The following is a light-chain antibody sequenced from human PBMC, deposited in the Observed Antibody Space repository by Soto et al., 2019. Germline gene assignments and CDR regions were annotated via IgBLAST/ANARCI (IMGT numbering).Light chain of an antibody. J-gene: IGLJ2*01. V-gene: IGLV1-51*01. CDR3: GTWDSGLSGVI. CDR2: HNN. CDR1: NSNIGNNY. Sequence: QPVLTQPPSVSAAPGQKVTISCSGNNSNIGNNYVSWYQQLPGTAPRLLIYHNNKRPSGIPARFSGSQSGTSATLGITGLQTGDEADYYCGTWDSGLSGVIFGGGTKLTVL.